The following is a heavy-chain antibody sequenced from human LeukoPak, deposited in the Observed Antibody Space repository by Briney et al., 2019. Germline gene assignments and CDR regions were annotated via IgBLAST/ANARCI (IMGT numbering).Heavy chain of an antibody. CDR1: GGSISSSSYY. V-gene: IGHV4-39*01. CDR3: ATHPGLGYGSGTPTSFFAY. CDR2: IYYSGST. D-gene: IGHD3-10*01. Sequence: SETLSLTCTASGGSISSSSYYWGWIRQPPGKGLEWIGSIYYSGSTYYNPSLKSRVTICVDTSKKQFSLMLSPVTAAHTAVYYRATHPGLGYGSGTPTSFFAYWGQGTLVTVSS. J-gene: IGHJ4*02.